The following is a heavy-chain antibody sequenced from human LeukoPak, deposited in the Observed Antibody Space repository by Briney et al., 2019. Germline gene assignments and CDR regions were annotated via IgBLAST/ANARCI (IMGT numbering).Heavy chain of an antibody. Sequence: GGSLRLSCAVSGLTFSSSWMDWVRQAPGKGLEWVANINQVGTETFYVDSVKGRFTISRDNAKNSLYLQMSSLRAEDTAVYYCAQLLLRGPTAWGQGTLVTVSS. V-gene: IGHV3-7*01. CDR1: GLTFSSSW. CDR3: AQLLLRGPTA. CDR2: INQVGTET. D-gene: IGHD2-15*01. J-gene: IGHJ4*02.